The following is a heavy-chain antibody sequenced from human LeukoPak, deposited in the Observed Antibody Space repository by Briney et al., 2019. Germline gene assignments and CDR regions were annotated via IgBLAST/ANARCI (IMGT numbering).Heavy chain of an antibody. J-gene: IGHJ4*03. Sequence: GGSLRLSCAASGFTFSSYEMNWVRQAPGKGLEWVSYISSSGRTMYYADSVKGRFTISRENAKNSLYLQMNYMRVEDTAVYYCAKLLRDVTIYDFWGHGDLVTVSS. CDR1: GFTFSSYE. V-gene: IGHV3-48*03. CDR2: ISSSGRTM. D-gene: IGHD5-24*01. CDR3: AKLLRDVTIYDF.